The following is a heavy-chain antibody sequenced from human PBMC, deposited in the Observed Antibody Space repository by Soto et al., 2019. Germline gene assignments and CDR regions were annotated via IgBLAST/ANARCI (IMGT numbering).Heavy chain of an antibody. Sequence: SGPTLVNPTQTLTLTCTFSGFSLSTSGVGVGWIRQPPGKALEWLALIYWDDDKRYSPSLKSRLTITKDTSKNQVVLTMTNMDPVDTATYYCAHSQTTGGYCSGGSCHFDYWGQGTLVTVSS. D-gene: IGHD2-15*01. CDR2: IYWDDDK. J-gene: IGHJ4*02. CDR3: AHSQTTGGYCSGGSCHFDY. V-gene: IGHV2-5*02. CDR1: GFSLSTSGVG.